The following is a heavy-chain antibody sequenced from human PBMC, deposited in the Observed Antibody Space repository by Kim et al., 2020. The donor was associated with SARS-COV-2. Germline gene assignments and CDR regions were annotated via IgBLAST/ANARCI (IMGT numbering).Heavy chain of an antibody. Sequence: GGSLRLSCAASGFTFDDYAMHWVRQPPGKGLEWVSGISWNSASIGYADSVKGRFTISRDNSKNSLYLQMNSLRAEDTALYYCSTARSRLGELSSFDYWGQGTLVTVSS. CDR1: GFTFDDYA. D-gene: IGHD3-16*02. V-gene: IGHV3-9*01. CDR3: STARSRLGELSSFDY. J-gene: IGHJ4*02. CDR2: ISWNSASI.